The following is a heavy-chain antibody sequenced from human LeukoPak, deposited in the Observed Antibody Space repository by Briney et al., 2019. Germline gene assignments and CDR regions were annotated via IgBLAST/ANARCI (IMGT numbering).Heavy chain of an antibody. CDR1: GFVFSNFA. J-gene: IGHJ4*02. Sequence: GGSLRLSCAASGFVFSNFAMNWVRQSPWKGLEWVSGIGGDGDATYIADSVKGRFTISRDNSGNILYLQMNSLRADDTAVYYCAKDVRGFRRPLDYWGQGTLVTVSS. V-gene: IGHV3-23*01. CDR3: AKDVRGFRRPLDY. CDR2: IGGDGDAT. D-gene: IGHD5-18*01.